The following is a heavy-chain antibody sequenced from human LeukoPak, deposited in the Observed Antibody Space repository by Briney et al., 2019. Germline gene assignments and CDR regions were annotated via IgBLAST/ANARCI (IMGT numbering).Heavy chain of an antibody. CDR2: ISSSGGTI. J-gene: IGHJ3*02. CDR1: GFTFSSYE. D-gene: IGHD6-19*01. CDR3: ARVAVASSDAFDI. Sequence: PGGSLRLSCAASGFTFSSYEMNWVRQAPGKGLEWVSYISSSGGTIYYADSVKGRFTISRDNAKNSLYLQMNSLRAEDTAVYYCARVAVASSDAFDIWGQGTMVTVSS. V-gene: IGHV3-48*03.